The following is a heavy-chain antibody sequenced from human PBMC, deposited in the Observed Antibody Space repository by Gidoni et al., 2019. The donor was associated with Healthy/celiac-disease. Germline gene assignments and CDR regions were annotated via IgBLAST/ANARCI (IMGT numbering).Heavy chain of an antibody. V-gene: IGHV3-30*01. CDR2: ISYDGSNK. Sequence: QVQLVESGGGVVQPGRSLRLSCAASGFTFSSYAMHWVRQAPGKGLEWVAVISYDGSNKYYADSVKGRFTISRDNSKNTLYLQMNSLRAEDTAVYYCASLSDTDYYGSGSHLDAFDIWGQGTMVTVSS. CDR3: ASLSDTDYYGSGSHLDAFDI. J-gene: IGHJ3*02. D-gene: IGHD3-10*01. CDR1: GFTFSSYA.